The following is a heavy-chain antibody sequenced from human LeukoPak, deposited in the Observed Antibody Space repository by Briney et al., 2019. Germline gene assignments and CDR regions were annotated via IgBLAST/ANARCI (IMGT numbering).Heavy chain of an antibody. V-gene: IGHV1-2*02. Sequence: ASVKVSCKASGYTFTGYYMHWVRQAPGQGVEGMGWINPNSGGTNYAQKFQGRVTMTRDPSISTAYMELSRLRSDDTAVYYCAKDRGLTYCGGDCYSRAFDIWGQGTMVTVSS. CDR2: INPNSGGT. CDR1: GYTFTGYY. D-gene: IGHD2-21*02. J-gene: IGHJ3*02. CDR3: AKDRGLTYCGGDCYSRAFDI.